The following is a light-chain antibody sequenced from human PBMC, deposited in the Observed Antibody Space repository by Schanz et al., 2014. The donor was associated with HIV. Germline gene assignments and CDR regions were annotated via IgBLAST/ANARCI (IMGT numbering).Light chain of an antibody. V-gene: IGLV2-14*03. CDR2: DVN. CDR1: SSDVGVYHY. CDR3: QSYDSGLSGWV. Sequence: QSALTQPASVSGSPGQSITISCTGTSSDVGVYHYVSWYQQPPGKAPKLMIYDVNNRPSGVSNRFSGSKSGNTASLTISGLQAEDEADYYCQSYDSGLSGWVFGGGTKLTVL. J-gene: IGLJ3*02.